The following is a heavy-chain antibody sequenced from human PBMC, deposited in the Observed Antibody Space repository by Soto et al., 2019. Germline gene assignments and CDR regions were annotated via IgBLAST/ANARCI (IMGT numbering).Heavy chain of an antibody. V-gene: IGHV3-33*01. CDR2: IWYDGSNK. Sequence: QVQLVESGGGVVQPGRSLRLSCAASRFTFSSYGMHWVRQAPGKGLEWVAVIWYDGSNKYYADSVKGRFTISRDNSKNTLYLQMNSLRAEDTAVYYCARDRLTMIVGYGMDVWGQGTTVTVSS. J-gene: IGHJ6*02. D-gene: IGHD3-22*01. CDR3: ARDRLTMIVGYGMDV. CDR1: RFTFSSYG.